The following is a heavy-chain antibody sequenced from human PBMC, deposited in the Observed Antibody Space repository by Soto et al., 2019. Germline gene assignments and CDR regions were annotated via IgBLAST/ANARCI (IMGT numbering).Heavy chain of an antibody. CDR2: ISYDGSNK. D-gene: IGHD4-4*01. CDR3: AKGTVTTDTDYFDY. CDR1: GFTFSSYG. V-gene: IGHV3-30*18. Sequence: PGGSLRLSCAASGFTFSSYGMHWVRQAPGKGLEWVAVISYDGSNKYYADSVKGRFTISRDNSKNTLYLQMNSLRAEDTAVYYCAKGTVTTDTDYFDYWGQGTLVTVSS. J-gene: IGHJ4*02.